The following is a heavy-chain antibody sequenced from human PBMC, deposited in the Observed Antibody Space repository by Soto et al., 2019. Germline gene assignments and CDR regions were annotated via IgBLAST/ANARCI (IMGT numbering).Heavy chain of an antibody. V-gene: IGHV2-5*02. J-gene: IGHJ4*02. D-gene: IGHD5-12*01. CDR2: IYWDDDK. CDR1: GFSLSTSGVG. Sequence: QITLKESGPTLVKPTQTLTLTCTFSGFSLSTSGVGVGWIRQPPGKALEWLALIYWDDDKRYSPSLKSRLTITKDTSKNQVVLTMTNMDPVDTATYYRAHRRRDGYEGETFDYWGQGTLVTVSS. CDR3: AHRRRDGYEGETFDY.